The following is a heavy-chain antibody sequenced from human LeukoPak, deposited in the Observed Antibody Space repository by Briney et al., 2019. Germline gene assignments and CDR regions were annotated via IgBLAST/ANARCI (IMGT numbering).Heavy chain of an antibody. CDR1: GFTFSSYD. J-gene: IGHJ4*02. CDR3: AKEGGYFDWPFTFDY. V-gene: IGHV3-23*01. D-gene: IGHD3-9*01. CDR2: ISGSGDST. Sequence: GGSLRLSCAASGFTFSSYDMSWVRQAPGKGLEWVSGISGSGDSTYSADSVKGRFTISRDNSKNTVYLQMNSLRDEDTAVYYCAKEGGYFDWPFTFDYWGQGTLVTVSS.